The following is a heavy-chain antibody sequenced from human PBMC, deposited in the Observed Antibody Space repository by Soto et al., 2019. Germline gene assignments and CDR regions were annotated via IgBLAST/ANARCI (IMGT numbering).Heavy chain of an antibody. CDR2: ISGGDDTT. CDR1: GFTFSSYA. D-gene: IGHD2-8*02. CDR3: VKDWTGSTCPCVDV. J-gene: IGHJ6*02. V-gene: IGHV3-23*01. Sequence: EVHLLESGGGLVQPGGSLRLSCAASGFTFSSYAMAWVRQAPGKGPEWVATISGGDDTTYYADSVKGRFTISRDNFKNSLYLQMTSLRAQDTAIYYCVKDWTGSTCPCVDVWGQGTTVTVSS.